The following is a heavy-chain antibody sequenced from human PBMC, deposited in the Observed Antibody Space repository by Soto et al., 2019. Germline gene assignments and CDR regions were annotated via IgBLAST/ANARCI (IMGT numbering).Heavy chain of an antibody. CDR3: ASGQWLVPVDY. J-gene: IGHJ4*02. Sequence: QVQLVESGGGVVQPGRSLRLSCAASGFTFSSYGMHWVRQAPGKGLEWVAVISYDGSNKYYADSVKGRFTISRDNSKNTLYLQMNSLRAEDTAVYYCASGQWLVPVDYWGQGTLVTVSS. D-gene: IGHD6-19*01. CDR1: GFTFSSYG. V-gene: IGHV3-30*03. CDR2: ISYDGSNK.